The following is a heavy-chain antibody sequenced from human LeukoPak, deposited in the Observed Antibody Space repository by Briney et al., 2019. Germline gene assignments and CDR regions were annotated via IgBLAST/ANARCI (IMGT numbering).Heavy chain of an antibody. CDR2: IYTSGNT. Sequence: SQTLSLTCTVSGGSISSGSYYWSGIRQPAGKGLEWIGRIYTSGNTNYNPSLKSRVTISVDTSKNQFSLKLSSVTAADTAVYYCARDERASSNGCYSISFDIWGQGTMVTASS. V-gene: IGHV4-61*02. J-gene: IGHJ3*02. D-gene: IGHD6-19*01. CDR1: GGSISSGSYY. CDR3: ARDERASSNGCYSISFDI.